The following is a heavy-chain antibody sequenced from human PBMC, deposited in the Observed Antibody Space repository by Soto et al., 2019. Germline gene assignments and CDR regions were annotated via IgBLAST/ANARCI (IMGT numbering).Heavy chain of an antibody. CDR2: ISCYNGKT. D-gene: IGHD3-3*01. CDR3: ARDAPPPELRFLEWHNYDYNGMDA. J-gene: IGHJ6*02. Sequence: GASVKVSCKTPGYSFTAYGISWVRQAPGQGLEWMGWISCYNGKTKYAQKVQGRVTMTTDTSTSTAYMEVRSLRSDDTAIYYCARDAPPPELRFLEWHNYDYNGMDAWGQGTTVTVSS. V-gene: IGHV1-18*01. CDR1: GYSFTAYG.